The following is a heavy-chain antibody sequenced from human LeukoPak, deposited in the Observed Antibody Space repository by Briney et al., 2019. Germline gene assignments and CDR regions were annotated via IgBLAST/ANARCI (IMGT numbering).Heavy chain of an antibody. CDR3: VKSSGYTWVPDAFDI. CDR2: ISAYNGNT. J-gene: IGHJ3*02. V-gene: IGHV1-18*01. CDR1: GYTFTSYG. D-gene: IGHD3-22*01. Sequence: GASVKASCKASGYTFTSYGISWVRQAPGQGLEWIGWISAYNGNTNYAQKLQGRVTMTTDTSTSTAYMELRSLRSDDTAVYYCVKSSGYTWVPDAFDIWGQGTMVTVSS.